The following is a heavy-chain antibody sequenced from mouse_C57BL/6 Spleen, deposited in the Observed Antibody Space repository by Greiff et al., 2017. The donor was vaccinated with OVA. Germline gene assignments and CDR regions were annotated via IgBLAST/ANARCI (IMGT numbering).Heavy chain of an antibody. D-gene: IGHD1-1*01. CDR3: ARSGTTDLYYAMDY. CDR1: GYTFTSSG. CDR2: IYPRSGNT. V-gene: IGHV1-81*01. J-gene: IGHJ4*01. Sequence: QVQLQQSGAELARPGASVKLSCKASGYTFTSSGISWVKQRPGQGLEWIGEIYPRSGNTYYNEKFKGQATLTADKSSSTAYMELRSLTSEDSAVYFCARSGTTDLYYAMDYWGQGTSVTVSS.